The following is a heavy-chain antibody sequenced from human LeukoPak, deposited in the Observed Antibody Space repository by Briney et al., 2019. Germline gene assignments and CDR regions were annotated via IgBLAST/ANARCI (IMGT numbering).Heavy chain of an antibody. D-gene: IGHD3-9*01. J-gene: IGHJ4*02. CDR2: IYTSGST. CDR3: AGETRDILTASPNDY. CDR1: GGSISSYY. Sequence: PSETLSLTCTVSGGSISSYYWSWIRQPAGKGLEWIGRIYTSGSTNYNPSLKSRVTMSVDTSKNQFSLKLSSVTAADTAVYYCAGETRDILTASPNDYWGQGTLVTVSS. V-gene: IGHV4-4*07.